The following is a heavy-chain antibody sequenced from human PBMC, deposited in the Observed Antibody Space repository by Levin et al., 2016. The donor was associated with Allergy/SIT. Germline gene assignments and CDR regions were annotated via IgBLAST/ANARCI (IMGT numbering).Heavy chain of an antibody. J-gene: IGHJ4*02. CDR3: ARPGNDKYYDSSGYYDY. CDR1: GYTFTSYG. D-gene: IGHD3-22*01. CDR2: ISAYNGNT. V-gene: IGHV1-18*04. Sequence: ASVKVSCKASGYTFTSYGISWVRQAPGQGLEWMGWISAYNGNTNYAQKLQGRVTMTTDTSTSTAYMELRSLRSDDTAVYYCARPGNDKYYDSSGYYDYWGQGTLVTVSS.